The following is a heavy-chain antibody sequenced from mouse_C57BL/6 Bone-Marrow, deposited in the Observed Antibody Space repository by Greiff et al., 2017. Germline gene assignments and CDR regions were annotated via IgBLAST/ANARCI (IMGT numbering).Heavy chain of an antibody. CDR3: ARWGDAGWFAY. J-gene: IGHJ3*01. V-gene: IGHV1-39*01. CDR1: GYSFTDYN. Sequence: VQLKESGPELVQPGASVKLSCKASGYSFTDYNMNWVKQSNGKSLEWIGVINPNYGTTSYNQKFKGKATLTVDQSSSTAYMQLNSLTSEDSAVYYCARWGDAGWFAYWGQGTLVTVSA. D-gene: IGHD3-3*01. CDR2: INPNYGTT.